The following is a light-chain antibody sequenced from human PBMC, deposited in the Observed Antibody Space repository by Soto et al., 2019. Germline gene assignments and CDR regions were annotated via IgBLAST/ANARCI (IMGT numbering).Light chain of an antibody. CDR2: AAS. J-gene: IGKJ5*01. CDR3: QHRSNWIT. V-gene: IGKV3D-20*02. Sequence: IVLTQSPGTLSLSPGERATLSCRASQSLSNNYLAWYQQKPGQAPRLLIYAASSRATGIPDRFSGSGSGTDFTLTISSLEPEDFAIYYCQHRSNWITFGQGTRLEIK. CDR1: QSLSNNY.